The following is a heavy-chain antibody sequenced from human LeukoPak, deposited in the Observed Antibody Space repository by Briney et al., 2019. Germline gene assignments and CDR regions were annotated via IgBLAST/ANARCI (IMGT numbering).Heavy chain of an antibody. CDR2: IWYDGTKE. J-gene: IGHJ4*02. Sequence: GGSLRLSCAASGFTFSNYGMHWVRQAPGKGLEWVAVIWYDGTKEYYADSVKGRLTISRDNSKNTLYLEMNSLRAEDTAVYYCARDRAVRYFDYWGQGTLVTVSS. CDR3: ARDRAVRYFDY. CDR1: GFTFSNYG. D-gene: IGHD3-16*02. V-gene: IGHV3-33*01.